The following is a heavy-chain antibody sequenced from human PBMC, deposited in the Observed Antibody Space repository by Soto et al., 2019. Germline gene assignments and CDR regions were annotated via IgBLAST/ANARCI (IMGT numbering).Heavy chain of an antibody. CDR3: ARAPLNGRKYYYFDY. J-gene: IGHJ4*02. CDR1: GGSFSGYY. D-gene: IGHD2-8*01. CDR2: INHSGST. V-gene: IGHV4-34*01. Sequence: KPSETLSLTCAVYGGSFSGYYWSWIRQPPGKGLESIGEINHSGSTNYNPSLKSRVTISVDTSKNQFSLKLSSVTAADTAVYYCARAPLNGRKYYYFDYWGQGTLVTVSS.